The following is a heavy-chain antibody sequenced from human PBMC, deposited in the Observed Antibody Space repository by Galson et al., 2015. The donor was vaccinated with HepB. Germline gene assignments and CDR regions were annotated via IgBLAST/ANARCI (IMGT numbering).Heavy chain of an antibody. J-gene: IGHJ4*02. V-gene: IGHV4-59*01. CDR1: GGSISSYY. CDR3: ARDGIYGSGSYEY. D-gene: IGHD3-10*01. Sequence: LSLTCTVSGGSISSYYWSWIRQPPGKGLEWIGYIYYSGSTNYNPPLKSRVTISVDTSKNQFSLKLSSVTAADTAVYYCARDGIYGSGSYEYWGQGTLVTVSS. CDR2: IYYSGST.